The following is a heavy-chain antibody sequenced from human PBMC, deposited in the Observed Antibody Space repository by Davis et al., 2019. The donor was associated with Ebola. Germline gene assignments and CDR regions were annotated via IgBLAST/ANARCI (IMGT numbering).Heavy chain of an antibody. V-gene: IGHV3-23*01. CDR1: GFTFSSYA. CDR2: ISGSGGST. J-gene: IGHJ6*02. Sequence: GESLKISCAASGFTFSSYAMSWVRQAPGKGLEWVSAISGSGGSTYYADSVKGRFTISRDNSKNTLYLQMNSLRAEDTAVYYGAKVYSSSDYSYYYYGMDVWGQGTTVTVSS. D-gene: IGHD6-13*01. CDR3: AKVYSSSDYSYYYYGMDV.